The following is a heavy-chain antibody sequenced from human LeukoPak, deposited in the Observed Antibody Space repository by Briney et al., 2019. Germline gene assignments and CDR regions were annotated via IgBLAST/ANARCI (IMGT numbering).Heavy chain of an antibody. V-gene: IGHV3-20*04. D-gene: IGHD3-16*01. J-gene: IGHJ4*02. CDR3: AKDDGLGDNPFDY. CDR2: INWNGETT. CDR1: GFTFDEYG. Sequence: GGSLRLSCAAPGFTFDEYGMSWVRQAPGKGLEWVSGINWNGETTGYADSVKGRFTISRDNAKNSLYLQMNSLRAEDTAVYYCAKDDGLGDNPFDYWGQGTLVTVSS.